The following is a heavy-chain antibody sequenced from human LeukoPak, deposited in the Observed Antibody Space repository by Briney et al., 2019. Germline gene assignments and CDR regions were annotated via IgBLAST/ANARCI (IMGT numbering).Heavy chain of an antibody. J-gene: IGHJ5*02. CDR1: GYTFTDYY. Sequence: GPSVKVSCKASGYTFTDYYIHWVRQAPGQGLECMGWINPNSGGTNYAQKFQGRVTMTRDTSISTAYMELSRLRSDDTAVYYCARGGSGSYFSWLDPWGQGTLVTVSS. CDR3: ARGGSGSYFSWLDP. CDR2: INPNSGGT. V-gene: IGHV1-2*02. D-gene: IGHD3-10*01.